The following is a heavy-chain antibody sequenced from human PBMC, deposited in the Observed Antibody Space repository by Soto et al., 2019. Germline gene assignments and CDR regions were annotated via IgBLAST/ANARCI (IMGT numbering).Heavy chain of an antibody. D-gene: IGHD2-15*01. J-gene: IGHJ3*02. V-gene: IGHV3-53*04. CDR2: IYSGGST. CDR3: ARHCSGGSCYSGIDAFDI. Sequence: GGSLRLSCAASGFTVSSNYMSWVRQAPGKGLEWVSVIYSGGSTYYADSVKGRFTISRHNSKNTLYLQMNSLRAEDTAVYYCARHCSGGSCYSGIDAFDIWGQGTMVTVSS. CDR1: GFTVSSNY.